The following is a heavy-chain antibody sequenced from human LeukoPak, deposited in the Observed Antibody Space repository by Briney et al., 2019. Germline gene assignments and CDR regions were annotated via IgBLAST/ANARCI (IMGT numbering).Heavy chain of an antibody. D-gene: IGHD3-16*01. CDR1: GYTFTGYY. CDR2: INPNSGGT. Sequence: ASVKVSCKASGYTFTGYYMHWVRQAPGQGLEGMGWINPNSGGTNYAQKFQGRVTMTRDTSISTAYMELSRLRSDDTAVYYCARAPPLMGDAFDIWGQGTMVTVSS. V-gene: IGHV1-2*02. CDR3: ARAPPLMGDAFDI. J-gene: IGHJ3*02.